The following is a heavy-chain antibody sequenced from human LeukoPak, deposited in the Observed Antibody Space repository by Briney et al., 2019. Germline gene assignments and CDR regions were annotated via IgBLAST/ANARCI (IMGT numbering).Heavy chain of an antibody. CDR3: ANDMSPFAPATIGDY. CDR2: IRYDGSNK. V-gene: IGHV3-30*02. CDR1: GFTFSSYG. Sequence: PGGSLRLSCAASGFTFSSYGMHWVRQAPGKGLEWVAFIRYDGSNKYYADSVKGRFTISRDNSKNTLYLQMNSLRAEDTAVYYCANDMSPFAPATIGDYWGQGTLVTVSS. J-gene: IGHJ4*02. D-gene: IGHD3-16*01.